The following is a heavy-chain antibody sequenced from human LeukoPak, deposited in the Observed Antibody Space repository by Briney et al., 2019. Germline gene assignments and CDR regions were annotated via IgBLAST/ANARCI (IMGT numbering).Heavy chain of an antibody. V-gene: IGHV1-46*01. CDR1: GYTFTSYF. CDR2: INPSGGST. CDR3: AREQQLEPFDY. Sequence: ASVKVSCKASGYTFTSYFMHWVRQAPGQGLEWMGIINPSGGSTSYAQKFQGRVTMPRDTSTSTVYMELSSLRSEDTAVYYCAREQQLEPFDYWGQGTLVTVSS. D-gene: IGHD6-13*01. J-gene: IGHJ4*02.